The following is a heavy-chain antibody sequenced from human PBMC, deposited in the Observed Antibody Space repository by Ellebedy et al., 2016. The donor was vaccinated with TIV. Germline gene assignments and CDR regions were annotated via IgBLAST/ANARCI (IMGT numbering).Heavy chain of an antibody. J-gene: IGHJ4*02. CDR1: TGSFTGYY. Sequence: SETLSLTXDVSTGSFTGYYWSWIRQPPGKGLEWIGEVTHTGGTNFNPSLESRVTMSLDTSENQFSLKLNSVNVADTAVYYCARGLTAAWELAGAWGQGTLVTVSS. CDR2: VTHTGGT. V-gene: IGHV4-34*01. D-gene: IGHD6-19*01. CDR3: ARGLTAAWELAGA.